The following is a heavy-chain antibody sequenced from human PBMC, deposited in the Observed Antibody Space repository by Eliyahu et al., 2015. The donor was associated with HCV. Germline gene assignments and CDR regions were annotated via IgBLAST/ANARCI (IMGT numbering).Heavy chain of an antibody. CDR2: INWNGGST. CDR1: GFPFDDYG. CDR3: ARDLVPAARGWFDP. V-gene: IGHV3-20*04. Sequence: EVQLVESGGGVVRPGGSLRLSCAXXGFPFDDYGMSWVRQAPGKGLEWVSGINWNGGSTGYADSVKGRFTISRDNAKNSLYLQMNSLRAEDTALYYCARDLVPAARGWFDPWGQGTLVTVSS. D-gene: IGHD2-2*01. J-gene: IGHJ5*02.